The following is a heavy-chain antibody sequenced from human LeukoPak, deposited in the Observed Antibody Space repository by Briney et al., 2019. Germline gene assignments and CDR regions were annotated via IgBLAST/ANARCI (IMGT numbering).Heavy chain of an antibody. Sequence: PSETLSLICTVSGGSISSYYWSWIRQPPGKGLEWIGYIYYSGSTNYNPSLKSRVTISVDTSKNQFSLKLSSVTAADTAVYYCARDAGANAFDIWGQGTMVTVSS. J-gene: IGHJ3*02. V-gene: IGHV4-59*01. CDR3: ARDAGANAFDI. CDR2: IYYSGST. D-gene: IGHD1-26*01. CDR1: GGSISSYY.